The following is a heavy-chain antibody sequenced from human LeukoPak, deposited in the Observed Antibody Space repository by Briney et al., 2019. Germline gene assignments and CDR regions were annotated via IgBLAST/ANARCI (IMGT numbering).Heavy chain of an antibody. Sequence: ASVKVSCKASGYTFTDYYIHWVRQAPGQGLEWMGWINPNSGVTNYAQKFQGRVTMTRDTSISTTYMELSGLRSDDTAVYYCARVSMGGSGSYKNDYWGQGTLVTVSS. V-gene: IGHV1-2*02. CDR3: ARVSMGGSGSYKNDY. CDR1: GYTFTDYY. J-gene: IGHJ4*02. CDR2: INPNSGVT. D-gene: IGHD3-10*01.